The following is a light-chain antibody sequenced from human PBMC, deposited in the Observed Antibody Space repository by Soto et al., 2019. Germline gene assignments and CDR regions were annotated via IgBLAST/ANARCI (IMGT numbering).Light chain of an antibody. V-gene: IGKV1-8*01. Sequence: AIRMTQSPSSLSASTGDRVTITCRASQGISSYLAWYQQKPGKAPKLLIYAASTLQSGDPSRFSGSGSWTDFTLTISCLQSEDFATYYCQHYYSYSSVTFGQGTKVEIK. J-gene: IGKJ1*01. CDR3: QHYYSYSSVT. CDR1: QGISSY. CDR2: AAS.